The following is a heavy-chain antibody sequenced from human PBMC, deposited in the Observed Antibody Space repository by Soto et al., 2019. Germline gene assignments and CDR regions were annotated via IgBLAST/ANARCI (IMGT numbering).Heavy chain of an antibody. Sequence: QVQLVQSGAEVKKPGSSVKVSCKASGGTFSSYTISWVRQAPGQGLEWMGRIIPILGIANYAQKVQGRVTITADKSTRTAYKELSSLRSEDTDVYYCASRVVVAATSTGWFDPWGQGTLVTVSS. CDR1: GGTFSSYT. J-gene: IGHJ5*02. CDR2: IIPILGIA. D-gene: IGHD2-15*01. CDR3: ASRVVVAATSTGWFDP. V-gene: IGHV1-69*02.